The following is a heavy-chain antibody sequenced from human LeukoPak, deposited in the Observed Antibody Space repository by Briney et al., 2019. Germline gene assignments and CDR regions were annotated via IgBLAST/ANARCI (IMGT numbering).Heavy chain of an antibody. V-gene: IGHV3-74*01. Sequence: GGSLRLSCAASGFTFSSYWMHWVRQGPGKGLVWVSRLNSDGSSTHYGDSVKGRFIISRDNAKNTLYLQTNSLRAEDTAVYYCARATYSSGWDYWGQGTLVTVSS. CDR1: GFTFSSYW. D-gene: IGHD6-19*01. J-gene: IGHJ4*02. CDR2: LNSDGSST. CDR3: ARATYSSGWDY.